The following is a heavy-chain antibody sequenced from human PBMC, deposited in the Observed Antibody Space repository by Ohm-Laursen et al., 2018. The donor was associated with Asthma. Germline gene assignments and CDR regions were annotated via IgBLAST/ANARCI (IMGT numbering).Heavy chain of an antibody. D-gene: IGHD3-16*01. CDR3: AKDWGVPHYAFDI. CDR1: GFSFSNFG. J-gene: IGHJ3*02. V-gene: IGHV3-30*18. CDR2: MSYVGSTK. Sequence: SLRLSCSASGFSFSNFGMFWVRQAPGKGLEWVAFMSYVGSTKYYADSVQGRFTISRDNSKDTLYLQMNSLRADDTAVYYCAKDWGVPHYAFDIWGQGSLVTVSS.